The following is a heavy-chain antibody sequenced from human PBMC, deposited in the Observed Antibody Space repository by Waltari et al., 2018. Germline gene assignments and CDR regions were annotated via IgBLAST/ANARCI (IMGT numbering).Heavy chain of an antibody. V-gene: IGHV1-69*04. CDR1: GGTFSRYA. J-gene: IGHJ4*02. CDR2: IIPILGIA. D-gene: IGHD6-13*01. Sequence: QVQLVQSGAEVKKPGSSVKVSCKASGGTFSRYAICWVRQAPGQGLEWMGRIIPILGIANYAQKFQGRVTITADKSTSTAYMELSSLRSEDTAVYYCARERHSSRKEEYYFDYWGQGTLVTVSS. CDR3: ARERHSSRKEEYYFDY.